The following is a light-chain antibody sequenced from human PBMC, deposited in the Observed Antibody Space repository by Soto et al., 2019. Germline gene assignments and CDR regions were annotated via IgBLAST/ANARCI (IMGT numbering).Light chain of an antibody. CDR1: QSVSSSY. Sequence: IVLTQSPGTLSLSPGERATLSCRASQSVSSSYLAWYQQKPGQAPRLLIYGASTRATDVPARFSGSGSGTDFTLTISSLEPEDFAIYYCQQRSNWPETFGQGTKVDIK. J-gene: IGKJ1*01. CDR2: GAS. V-gene: IGKV3D-20*02. CDR3: QQRSNWPET.